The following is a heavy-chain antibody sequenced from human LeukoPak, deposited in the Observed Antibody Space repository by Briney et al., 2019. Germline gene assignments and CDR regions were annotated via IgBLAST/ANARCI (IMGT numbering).Heavy chain of an antibody. V-gene: IGHV6-1*01. CDR3: AREAVPIAAILPAYYYYYYMDV. J-gene: IGHJ6*03. D-gene: IGHD6-13*01. Sequence: SQTLSLTCAISGDSVSSNSAAWNWIRQSPSRGLEWLGRTYYRSKWYNDYAVSVKSRITINPDTSKNQFSLQLNSVTPEDTAVYYCAREAVPIAAILPAYYYYYYMDVWGKGTTVTVSS. CDR1: GDSVSSNSAA. CDR2: TYYRSKWYN.